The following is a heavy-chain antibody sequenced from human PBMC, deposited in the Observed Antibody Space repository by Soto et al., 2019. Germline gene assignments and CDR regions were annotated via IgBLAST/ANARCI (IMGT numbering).Heavy chain of an antibody. Sequence: EVQLLESGGGLVQPGGSLRLSCAASGFTFSSYAMSWVRQAPGKGLEWVSAISGSGGSTYYADSVKGRFTISRDNSKNTLYLQMTSLRAEDTAVYYCAKGLLWDSSGYYLYYFDYWGQGTLVTVSS. CDR1: GFTFSSYA. CDR3: AKGLLWDSSGYYLYYFDY. D-gene: IGHD3-22*01. CDR2: ISGSGGST. J-gene: IGHJ4*02. V-gene: IGHV3-23*01.